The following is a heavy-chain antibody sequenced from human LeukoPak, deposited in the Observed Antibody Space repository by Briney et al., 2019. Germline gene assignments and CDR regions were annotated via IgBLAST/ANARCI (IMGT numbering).Heavy chain of an antibody. CDR2: IYYSGST. Sequence: SETLSLTCTVSGGSISSSSYYWGWIRQPPGKGLEWIGSIYYSGSTYYNPSLKSRVTISVDTSKNQFSLKLSSVTAADTAVYYCARLELGIADYWGQGTLVTVSS. J-gene: IGHJ4*02. CDR1: GGSISSSSYY. V-gene: IGHV4-39*01. D-gene: IGHD7-27*01. CDR3: ARLELGIADY.